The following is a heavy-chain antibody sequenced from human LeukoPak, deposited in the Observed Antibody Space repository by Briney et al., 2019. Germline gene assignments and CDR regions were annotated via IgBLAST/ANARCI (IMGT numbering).Heavy chain of an antibody. CDR3: AKDSYSKGDF. D-gene: IGHD6-13*01. J-gene: IGHJ4*02. Sequence: GGSLTLSCAASGFTFSYHWMTWVRQAPGKGLEWVANIKNDGAVKNYVDSVKGRFTISRDNAKNSLYLQMNSLRAEDTAVYYCAKDSYSKGDFWCQGVLVTVSS. CDR1: GFTFSYHW. V-gene: IGHV3-7*01. CDR2: IKNDGAVK.